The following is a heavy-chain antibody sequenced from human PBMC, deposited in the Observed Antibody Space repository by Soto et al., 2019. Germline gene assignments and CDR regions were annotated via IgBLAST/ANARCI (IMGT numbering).Heavy chain of an antibody. CDR1: GGSLSRYS. D-gene: IGHD3-22*01. J-gene: IGHJ4*02. CDR2: IIPIFGTA. Sequence: PVNVACKSSGGSLSRYSISWVRKTHGQGLEWMGGIIPIFGTANYAQKFQGRVTITADESTSTAYMELSSLRSEDTAVYYCASTSALSYYYDSSGYFDYWGQGTLVTVSS. V-gene: IGHV1-69*13. CDR3: ASTSALSYYYDSSGYFDY.